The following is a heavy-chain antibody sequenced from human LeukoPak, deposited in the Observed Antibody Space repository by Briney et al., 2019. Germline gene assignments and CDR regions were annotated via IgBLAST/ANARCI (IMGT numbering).Heavy chain of an antibody. CDR1: GFTFSSYS. CDR2: ISSSSSYI. D-gene: IGHD5-12*01. Sequence: GGSLRLSCAASGFTFSSYSMNWVHQAPGKGLEWVSSISSSSSYIYYADSVKGRFTISRDNAKNSLYLQMNSLRAEDTAVYYCASWYGGYVGYFDYCGQGSLVTVSS. V-gene: IGHV3-21*01. J-gene: IGHJ4*02. CDR3: ASWYGGYVGYFDY.